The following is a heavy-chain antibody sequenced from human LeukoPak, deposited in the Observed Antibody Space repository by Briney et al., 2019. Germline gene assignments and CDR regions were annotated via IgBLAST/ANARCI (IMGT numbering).Heavy chain of an antibody. CDR1: GGSISSGGYY. J-gene: IGHJ4*02. Sequence: SETLSLTCTVSGGSISSGGYYWSWIRQPPGEGLEWIGYIYYSGSTYYNPSLLSRIAISVDTSKNQFSLQLSSVTAADTAVYYCARSPGFFFDYWGQGTLVTVSS. V-gene: IGHV4-30-4*01. CDR2: IYYSGST. CDR3: ARSPGFFFDY. D-gene: IGHD3-10*01.